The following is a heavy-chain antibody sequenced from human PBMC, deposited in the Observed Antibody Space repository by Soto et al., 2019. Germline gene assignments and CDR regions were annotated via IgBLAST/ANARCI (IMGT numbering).Heavy chain of an antibody. D-gene: IGHD2-15*01. J-gene: IGHJ4*02. CDR2: IDYNGVT. CDR1: GGSIYRSGYY. Sequence: TLSLTCTVSGGSIYRSGYYWGWIRQPPGRGLEWIGNIDYNGVTYSNPSLKSRVTISRDTSKNQFSLKLTSVTAADTALYYCGKVLVGATGHTDSDSWGPGTLVTVSS. V-gene: IGHV4-39*01. CDR3: GKVLVGATGHTDSDS.